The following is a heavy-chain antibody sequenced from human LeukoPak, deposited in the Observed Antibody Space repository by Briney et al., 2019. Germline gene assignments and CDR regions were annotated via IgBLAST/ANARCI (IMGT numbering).Heavy chain of an antibody. CDR2: INQDGSEK. V-gene: IGHV3-7*01. D-gene: IGHD6-13*01. CDR1: GFTFSSYW. J-gene: IGHJ4*02. CDR3: VCAAAGPHWTYFDY. Sequence: GGSLRLSCAASGFTFSSYWMSWVRQAPGKGPEWVANINQDGSEKYYVDSVKGRFTVSRDNAKNSLYLQMNSLRDEDTAVYYCVCAAAGPHWTYFDYWGQGTLVTVSS.